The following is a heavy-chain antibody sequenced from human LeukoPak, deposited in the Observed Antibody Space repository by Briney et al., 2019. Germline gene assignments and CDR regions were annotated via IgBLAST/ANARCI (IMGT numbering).Heavy chain of an antibody. D-gene: IGHD6-19*01. CDR1: GFTFSSYW. CDR2: INSDGSST. Sequence: GGSLRLSCAASGFTFSSYWMHWVRQAPGKGLVWVSRINSDGSSTSYADSVKGRFTISRDNAKNTLYLQMNSLRAEDTAVYYCARDRESAVAGTYDHLGAYWGQGTLVTVSS. V-gene: IGHV3-74*01. J-gene: IGHJ4*02. CDR3: ARDRESAVAGTYDHLGAY.